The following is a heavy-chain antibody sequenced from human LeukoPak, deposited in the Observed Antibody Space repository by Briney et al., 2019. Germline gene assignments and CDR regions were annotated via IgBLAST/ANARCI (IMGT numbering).Heavy chain of an antibody. CDR1: GFTFSSYW. Sequence: GGSLRLSCAASGFTFSSYWMSWVRQAPGKGLEWVANIKQDGSEKYYVDSVKGRFTISRDNAKNSLYLQMNSLRAEDTAVYYCARGALYDCVWGSYRSDYWGQGTLVTGSS. CDR3: ARGALYDCVWGSYRSDY. J-gene: IGHJ4*02. V-gene: IGHV3-7*03. CDR2: IKQDGSEK. D-gene: IGHD3-16*02.